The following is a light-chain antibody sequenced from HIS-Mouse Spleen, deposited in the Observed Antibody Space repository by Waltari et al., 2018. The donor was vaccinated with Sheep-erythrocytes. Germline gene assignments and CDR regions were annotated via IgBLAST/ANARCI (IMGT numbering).Light chain of an antibody. V-gene: IGLV2-11*01. CDR3: CSYAGSYNHV. Sequence: QSALTQPRSVSGSPGQSVTISCTGTSSDVGGYNYVSWYQQHPGKNPKPLIYDVSKPPSGVPDRFSGSKSGNTASLTISGLQAEDEADYYCCSYAGSYNHVFATGTKVTVL. J-gene: IGLJ1*01. CDR2: DVS. CDR1: SSDVGGYNY.